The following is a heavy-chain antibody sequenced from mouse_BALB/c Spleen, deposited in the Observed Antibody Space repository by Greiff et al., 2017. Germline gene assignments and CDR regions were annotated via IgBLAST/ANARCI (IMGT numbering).Heavy chain of an antibody. J-gene: IGHJ3*01. CDR1: GYTFTSYW. CDR2: INPSTGYT. D-gene: IGHD2-3*01. CDR3: ASTYDGYFFAY. V-gene: IGHV1-7*01. Sequence: QVQLKESGAELAKPGASVKMSCKASGYTFTSYWMHWVKQRPGQGLEWIGYINPSTGYTEYNQKFKDKATLTADKSSSTAYMQLSSLTSEDSAVYYCASTYDGYFFAYWGQGTLVTVSA.